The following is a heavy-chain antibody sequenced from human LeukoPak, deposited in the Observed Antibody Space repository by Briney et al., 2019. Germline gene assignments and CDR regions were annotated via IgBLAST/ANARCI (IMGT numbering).Heavy chain of an antibody. CDR1: GFTFNSYA. CDR3: ATYRQVLLPFES. Sequence: PGGSLRLSCAASGFTFNSYAMHWVRQAPGKGLEWVAVISYDGSNKYYADSVKGRFTISRDNSKNTLYLQMNSLRAEDTAIYYCATYRQVLLPFESWGQGTLVTVSS. D-gene: IGHD2-8*02. V-gene: IGHV3-30*04. CDR2: ISYDGSNK. J-gene: IGHJ4*02.